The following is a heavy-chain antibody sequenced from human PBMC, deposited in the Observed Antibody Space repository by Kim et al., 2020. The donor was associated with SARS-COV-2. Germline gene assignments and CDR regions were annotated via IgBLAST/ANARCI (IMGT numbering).Heavy chain of an antibody. J-gene: IGHJ4*02. Sequence: TNYNPSLKSRVTTSVDKSKNPFSLNLNAVTAADTAVYYCSGSSGWYRLDYWGQGTLVTVSS. V-gene: IGHV4-4*02. CDR2: T. D-gene: IGHD6-19*01. CDR3: SGSSGWYRLDY.